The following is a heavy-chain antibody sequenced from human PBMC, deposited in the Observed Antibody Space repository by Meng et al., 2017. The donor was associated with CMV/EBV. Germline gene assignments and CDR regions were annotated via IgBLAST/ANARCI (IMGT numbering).Heavy chain of an antibody. J-gene: IGHJ5*02. V-gene: IGHV3-64*02. Sequence: GESLKISCAASGFTFSSYAMHWVRQAPGKGLEYVSAISSNGGSTYYADSVKGRFTISRDNSKNTLYLQMGSLRAEDTAVYYCARGLDPTAVENWFDPWGQGTLVTVSS. D-gene: IGHD4-23*01. CDR3: ARGLDPTAVENWFDP. CDR2: ISSNGGST. CDR1: GFTFSSYA.